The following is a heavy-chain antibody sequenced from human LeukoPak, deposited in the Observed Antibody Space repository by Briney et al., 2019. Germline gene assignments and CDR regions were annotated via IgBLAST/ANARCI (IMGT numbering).Heavy chain of an antibody. CDR1: GFTFSTYW. D-gene: IGHD7-27*01. Sequence: GGSLRLSCEASGFTFSTYWMHWVRQAPGKGLVWVSHINSDGSSTSYADSVKGRFTISRDNAKNTLYLQMNSLRAEDTAVYYCATDLTGLVQDYWGQGTLVTVSS. V-gene: IGHV3-74*01. J-gene: IGHJ4*02. CDR2: INSDGSST. CDR3: ATDLTGLVQDY.